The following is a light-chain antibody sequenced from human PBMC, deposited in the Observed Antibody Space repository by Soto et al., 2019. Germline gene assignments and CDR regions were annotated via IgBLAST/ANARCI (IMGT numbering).Light chain of an antibody. CDR2: ENN. J-gene: IGLJ3*02. Sequence: QSVLTQPPSVSAASGQKVTMSCSGTTSNIGSNYVSWYQQLPGTAPKLLIFENNKRPSGTPDRFSGSKSGTSATLGISGLQTGDEADYYCGSWDSSLSGVVFGGGTKLTVL. CDR1: TSNIGSNY. V-gene: IGLV1-51*02. CDR3: GSWDSSLSGVV.